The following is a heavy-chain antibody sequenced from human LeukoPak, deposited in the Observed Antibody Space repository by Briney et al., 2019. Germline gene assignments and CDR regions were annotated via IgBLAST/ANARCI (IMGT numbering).Heavy chain of an antibody. Sequence: PGGSLRLSCAASGFTFSSYEMNWVRQAPGKGLEWVSYISSSGSTIYYADSVKGRFTISRDNAKNSLYLQMNSLRAEDTAVYYCARAPYSSSSDGPTWGQGTLVTVSS. J-gene: IGHJ5*02. CDR2: ISSSGSTI. CDR1: GFTFSSYE. V-gene: IGHV3-48*03. CDR3: ARAPYSSSSDGPT. D-gene: IGHD6-6*01.